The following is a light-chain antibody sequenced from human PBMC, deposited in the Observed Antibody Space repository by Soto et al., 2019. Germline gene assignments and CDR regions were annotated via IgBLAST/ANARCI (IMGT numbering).Light chain of an antibody. V-gene: IGKV3-15*01. CDR1: QSFSSN. CDR3: QQANSFPIT. J-gene: IGKJ5*01. CDR2: DAS. Sequence: ELVMTQSPATLSVSPGERATLSCRASQSFSSNVAWYQQKPGQAPRLLISDASTRATGIPARFSGSGSGTEFTLTISSLQPEDFATYYCQQANSFPITFGQGTRLEIK.